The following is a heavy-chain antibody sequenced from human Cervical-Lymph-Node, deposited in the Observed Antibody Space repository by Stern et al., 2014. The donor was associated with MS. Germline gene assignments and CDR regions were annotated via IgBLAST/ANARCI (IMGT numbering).Heavy chain of an antibody. CDR1: GYTFTRYY. V-gene: IGHV1-2*06. CDR2: IDPNSGRA. J-gene: IGHJ5*02. CDR3: ARGHSGFDP. Sequence: DQLVESGAEVKEPGASVKVSCKASGYTFTRYYLHWVRQAPGQGLEWMGRIDPNSGRANYAQAFQGILTMTRDTSIGTVYMELSRLKSDDPAVYFCARGHSGFDPWGQGTLVTVTS.